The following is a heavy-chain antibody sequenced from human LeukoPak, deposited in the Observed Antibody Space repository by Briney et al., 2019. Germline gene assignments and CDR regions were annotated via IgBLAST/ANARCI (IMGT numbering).Heavy chain of an antibody. Sequence: GGSLKISCKGSGYSFTSYWIGWVRQMPGKGREWMGIIYPGDSDTRYSPSFQGQVTISADKSISTAYLQWSSLKDSDTAMYYCARFHSSGWENWFDPWGQGTLVTVSS. CDR1: GYSFTSYW. CDR3: ARFHSSGWENWFDP. V-gene: IGHV5-51*01. D-gene: IGHD6-19*01. J-gene: IGHJ5*02. CDR2: IYPGDSDT.